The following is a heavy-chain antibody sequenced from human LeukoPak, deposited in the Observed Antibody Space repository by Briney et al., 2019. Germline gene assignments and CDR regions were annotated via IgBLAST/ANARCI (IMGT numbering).Heavy chain of an antibody. CDR1: GFTFSSHW. Sequence: PGGSLRLSCAASGFTFSSHWMSWVRQAPGKGLEWVANINQAGSEKHYVDSVKGRFTISRDTAKSSLYLLMNSLRADDTAVYYCARDGTAAGLYFDYWGQGTLVTVSS. V-gene: IGHV3-7*01. CDR3: ARDGTAAGLYFDY. CDR2: INQAGSEK. J-gene: IGHJ4*02. D-gene: IGHD6-13*01.